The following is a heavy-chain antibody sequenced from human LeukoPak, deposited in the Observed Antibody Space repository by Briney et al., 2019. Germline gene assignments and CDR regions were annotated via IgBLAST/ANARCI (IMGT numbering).Heavy chain of an antibody. Sequence: SGGSLRLSCAASGFTVSSNYMSWVRQAPGKGLEWVSGISWNSGSIGYADSVKGRFTISRDNAKNSLYLQMNSLRAEDTALYYCAKDKLDTANYFDYWGQGTLVTVSS. CDR3: AKDKLDTANYFDY. V-gene: IGHV3-9*01. CDR2: ISWNSGSI. D-gene: IGHD5-18*01. CDR1: GFTVSSNY. J-gene: IGHJ4*02.